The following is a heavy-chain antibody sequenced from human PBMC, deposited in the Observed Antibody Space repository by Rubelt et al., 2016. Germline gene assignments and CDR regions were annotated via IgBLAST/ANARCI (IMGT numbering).Heavy chain of an antibody. CDR2: INHSGST. CDR3: ARSKLRYFDWFPQDV. V-gene: IGHV4-34*01. D-gene: IGHD3-9*01. J-gene: IGHJ6*02. Sequence: QWGAGLLKPSETLSLTCAVYGGSFSGYYWSWIRQPPGKGLEWIGEINHSGSTNYNPSLKSRVTISVDTSKNQFSLKLSSVTAADTAVYYCARSKLRYFDWFPQDVWGQGTTVTVSS. CDR1: GGSFSGYY.